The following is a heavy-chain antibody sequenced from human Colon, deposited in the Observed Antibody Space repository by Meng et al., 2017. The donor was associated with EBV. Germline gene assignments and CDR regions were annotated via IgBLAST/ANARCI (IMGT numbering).Heavy chain of an antibody. CDR1: GYTFTSYG. D-gene: IGHD3-22*01. V-gene: IGHV1-18*01. CDR3: ATLYYYDSSGNGYFEY. Sequence: QVQLVQSGAEVKKSGASVKVSCKASGYTFTSYGISWVRQAPGQGLEWIGWISTYNGNTNYPQKLQGRVTMTTDTSTNTAYMELRSLRSDDTAIYYCATLYYYDSSGNGYFEYWGQGNLVTAPQ. CDR2: ISTYNGNT. J-gene: IGHJ4*01.